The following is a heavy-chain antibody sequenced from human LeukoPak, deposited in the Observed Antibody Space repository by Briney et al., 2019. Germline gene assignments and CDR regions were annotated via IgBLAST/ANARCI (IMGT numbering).Heavy chain of an antibody. V-gene: IGHV3-23*01. D-gene: IGHD3-3*01. Sequence: GGSLRLSCAASGFTFSSYAMSWVRQAPGKGLEWVSAISGSGGSTYYADPVKGRFTISRDNSKNTLYLQMNSLRAEDTAVYYCATHWGDFWSGYYSYWGQGTLVTVSS. CDR1: GFTFSSYA. CDR3: ATHWGDFWSGYYSY. J-gene: IGHJ4*02. CDR2: ISGSGGST.